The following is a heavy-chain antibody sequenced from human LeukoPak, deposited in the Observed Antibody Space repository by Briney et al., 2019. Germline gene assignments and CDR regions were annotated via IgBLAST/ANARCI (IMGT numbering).Heavy chain of an antibody. CDR3: VRHYASGQDY. Sequence: GESLRISCKASGYTFTSYWISWVRHTPGKGLEWMARIDPRDSFTRYGPSFQGHVTISSDKSINTAYLHWSSLKASDTATYYCVRHYASGQDYWGQGTRVTVSS. V-gene: IGHV5-10-1*01. D-gene: IGHD3-10*01. J-gene: IGHJ4*02. CDR1: GYTFTSYW. CDR2: IDPRDSFT.